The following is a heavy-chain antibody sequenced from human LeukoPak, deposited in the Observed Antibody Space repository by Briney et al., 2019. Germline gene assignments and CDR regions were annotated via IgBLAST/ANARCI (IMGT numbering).Heavy chain of an antibody. V-gene: IGHV3-15*04. Sequence: GGSLRLSCAASGFTFSNAWMSWVRQAPGKGLEWVGRIESKTDGGTTDYAAPVKGRFTISRDDSKNTLYLQMNSLKTEDTAVYYCTTDPYSYGVYYFDYWGQGTLVTVSS. CDR3: TTDPYSYGVYYFDY. J-gene: IGHJ4*02. CDR1: GFTFSNAW. D-gene: IGHD5-18*01. CDR2: IESKTDGGTT.